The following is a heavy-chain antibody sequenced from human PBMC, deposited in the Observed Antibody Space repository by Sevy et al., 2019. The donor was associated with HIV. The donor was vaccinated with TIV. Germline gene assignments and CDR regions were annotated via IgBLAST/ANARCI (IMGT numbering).Heavy chain of an antibody. CDR1: GFTFSTYA. V-gene: IGHV3-23*01. J-gene: IGHJ6*02. CDR3: AKGYCSGGTCPRDYYYYGMDV. D-gene: IGHD2-15*01. CDR2: IGGSGGYT. Sequence: GGSLRLSCAPSGFTFSTYAMSWVRQAPGKGLEWVSSIGGSGGYTYYADSVEGRFTISRDNSKNMLYLQMNSLRVADTAVYYCAKGYCSGGTCPRDYYYYGMDVWGQGTTVTVSS.